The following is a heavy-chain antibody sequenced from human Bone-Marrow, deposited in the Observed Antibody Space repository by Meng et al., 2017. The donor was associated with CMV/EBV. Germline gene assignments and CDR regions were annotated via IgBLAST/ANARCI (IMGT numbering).Heavy chain of an antibody. J-gene: IGHJ6*02. CDR2: ISSSTI. Sequence: GGSLRLSCAASGFTFSSYSMNWVRQAPGKGLEWVSYISSSTIYYADSVKGRFTISRDNAKNSLYLQMNSLRAEDTAVYYCAKPGDHYYYYYSMDVWGQGTTVTVSS. CDR1: GFTFSSYS. V-gene: IGHV3-48*04. D-gene: IGHD7-27*01. CDR3: AKPGDHYYYYYSMDV.